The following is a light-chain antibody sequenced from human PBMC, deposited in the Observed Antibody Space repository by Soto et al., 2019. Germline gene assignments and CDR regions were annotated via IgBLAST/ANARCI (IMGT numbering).Light chain of an antibody. V-gene: IGLV2-8*01. Sequence: QTVLTQPPSASGSPAQSVTISCTGTKSVNGVYDFVSWYQHHPGKAPRLIIYEVVQRPAGVPDRFSVSKCGLTTSLTVSGLQAADEADYFCKSYAGSNTYVFGSGTKVTVL. CDR1: KSVNGVYDF. CDR3: KSYAGSNTYV. J-gene: IGLJ1*01. CDR2: EVV.